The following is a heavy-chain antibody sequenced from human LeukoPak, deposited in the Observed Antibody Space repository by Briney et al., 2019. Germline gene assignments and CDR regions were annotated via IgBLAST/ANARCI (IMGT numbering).Heavy chain of an antibody. V-gene: IGHV3-21*01. D-gene: IGHD6-13*01. Sequence: GRSLRLSCAASGFNFNSYAMLWVGQAPPKGVAGVSSVPSIGSYMYYADSVKRRFTISRDHARNSLYLQMNSLRADDTAVYYCARASSSWYETPTDYWGQGTLVSVSS. CDR1: GFNFNSYA. J-gene: IGHJ4*02. CDR3: ARASSSWYETPTDY. CDR2: VPSIGSYM.